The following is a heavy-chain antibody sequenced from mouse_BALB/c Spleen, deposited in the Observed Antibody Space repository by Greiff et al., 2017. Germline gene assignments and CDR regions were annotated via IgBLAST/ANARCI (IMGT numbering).Heavy chain of an antibody. V-gene: IGHV3-8*02. CDR1: GDSITSGY. Sequence: EVKLVESGPSLVKPSQTLSLTCSVTGDSITSGYWNWIRKFPGNKLEYMGYISYSGSTYYNPSLKSRISITRDTSKNQYYLQLNSVTTEDTATYYCASLYDGYYEFAYWGQGTLVTVSA. J-gene: IGHJ3*01. CDR2: ISYSGST. D-gene: IGHD2-3*01. CDR3: ASLYDGYYEFAY.